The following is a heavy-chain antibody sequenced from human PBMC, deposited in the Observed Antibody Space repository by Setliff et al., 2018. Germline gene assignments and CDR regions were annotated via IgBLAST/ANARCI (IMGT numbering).Heavy chain of an antibody. CDR2: INQDGSEK. V-gene: IGHV3-7*01. J-gene: IGHJ4*02. CDR3: AREGHNWNYVLPYFDY. Sequence: LRLSCAASGFSFSNYWMSWVRQAPGKGLEWVANINQDGSEKYFVGSVKGRFTISRDNAKNSLYLQMNSPRAEDTAVYYCAREGHNWNYVLPYFDYWGQGTLVTVSS. D-gene: IGHD1-7*01. CDR1: GFSFSNYW.